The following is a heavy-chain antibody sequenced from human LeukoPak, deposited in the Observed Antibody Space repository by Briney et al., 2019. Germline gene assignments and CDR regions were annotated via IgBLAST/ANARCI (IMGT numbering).Heavy chain of an antibody. CDR2: INEDGSVQ. J-gene: IGHJ4*02. D-gene: IGHD3-10*01. V-gene: IGHV3-7*01. Sequence: PGGSLRLSCVASGFIFSDFWMNWVRLVPGKGLEWVANINEDGSVQDYVGSVRGGFTISRDNAKNSLYLHMNSVRVEDTAVYYCATRESSMARSHWGQGTLVTISS. CDR1: GFIFSDFW. CDR3: ATRESSMARSH.